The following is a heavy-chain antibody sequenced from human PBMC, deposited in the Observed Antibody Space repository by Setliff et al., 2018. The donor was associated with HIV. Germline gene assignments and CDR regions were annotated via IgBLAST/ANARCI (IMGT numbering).Heavy chain of an antibody. V-gene: IGHV4-4*07. CDR2: VSSKGDT. J-gene: IGHJ4*02. CDR3: ARAAAGNTGPFDL. Sequence: SETLSLTCTVSDSGTYYWSWIRQPAGKGLEWIGRVSSKGDTNYNPSLKSRVTMSVDTSKNQFSLKLTSVTASDTAVYYCARAAAGNTGPFDLWGQGSPVTVSS. D-gene: IGHD4-17*01. CDR1: DSGTYY.